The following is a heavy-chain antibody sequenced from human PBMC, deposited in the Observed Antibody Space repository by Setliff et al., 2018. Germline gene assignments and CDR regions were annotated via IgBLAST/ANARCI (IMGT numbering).Heavy chain of an antibody. D-gene: IGHD1-1*01. J-gene: IGHJ4*01. CDR2: VYSGSPNT. CDR1: GLTFSNNA. V-gene: IGHV3-23*03. Sequence: GGSLRLSCAASGLTFSNNAMSWIRQAPGKGLEWVSVVYSGSPNTYYAASVKGRFTISRDNSKNTLYLQMNSLRVEDSGVYYCAKDRDNRWHNFDSWGHGVLVTVSS. CDR3: AKDRDNRWHNFDS.